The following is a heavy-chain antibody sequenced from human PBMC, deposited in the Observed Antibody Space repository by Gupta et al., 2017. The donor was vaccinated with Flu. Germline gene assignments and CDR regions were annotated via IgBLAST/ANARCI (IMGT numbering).Heavy chain of an antibody. J-gene: IGHJ3*02. CDR1: S. Sequence: SMHWVRQAPGKGLEWVAGISWNSGSIDYAASVKGRFTVSRDSVKNSLYLQMNSLRPADTAVYFCARAAVAGILYGFDIWGQGTMGNVSS. V-gene: IGHV3-9*01. CDR2: ISWNSGSI. D-gene: IGHD6-19*01. CDR3: ARAAVAGILYGFDI.